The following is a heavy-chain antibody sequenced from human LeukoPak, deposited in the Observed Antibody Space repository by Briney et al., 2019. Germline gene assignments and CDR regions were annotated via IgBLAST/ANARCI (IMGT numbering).Heavy chain of an antibody. CDR2: INHSGST. V-gene: IGHV4-34*01. CDR3: ARGLGYYDFWSGYSPWGYYYYYMDV. CDR1: GGSFSGYY. J-gene: IGHJ6*03. D-gene: IGHD3-3*01. Sequence: PSETLSLTCAVYGGSFSGYYWSWIRQPPGKGLEWIGEINHSGSTNYNPSLKSRVTISVDTSKNQFSLKLSSVTAADTAVYYCARGLGYYDFWSGYSPWGYYYYYMDVWGKGTTVTVSS.